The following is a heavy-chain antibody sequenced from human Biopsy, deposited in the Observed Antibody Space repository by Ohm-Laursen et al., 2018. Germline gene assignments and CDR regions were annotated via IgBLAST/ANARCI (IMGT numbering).Heavy chain of an antibody. CDR1: GDSISSYY. J-gene: IGHJ2*01. D-gene: IGHD3-22*01. CDR2: VYYTGST. CDR3: ARDLGYYSDRTVPGYFDL. V-gene: IGHV4-59*01. Sequence: SVTLSFTCTVSGDSISSYYWSCIRPPPGQGWQWIGYVYYTGSTDYNPSLQSRVTISVDTSKNHFPLRLRSVTPADTAIYYCARDLGYYSDRTVPGYFDLWGRGTLVTVSS.